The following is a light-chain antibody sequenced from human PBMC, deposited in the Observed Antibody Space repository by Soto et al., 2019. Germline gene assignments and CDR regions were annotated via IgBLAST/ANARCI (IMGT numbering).Light chain of an antibody. CDR3: QQYNNWPLT. Sequence: IVMTQSPATLSVSPGDRATVPCRASQSVRNNLAWYQQKPGQAPRLLIYGASTRATGIPARFSGSGYGTDFTLTISSLQSEDFAVYYCQQYNNWPLTFGGGTKVEIK. V-gene: IGKV3-15*01. CDR2: GAS. CDR1: QSVRNN. J-gene: IGKJ4*01.